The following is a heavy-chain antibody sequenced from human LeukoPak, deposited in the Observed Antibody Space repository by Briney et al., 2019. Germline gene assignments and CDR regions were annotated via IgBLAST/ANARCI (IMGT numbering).Heavy chain of an antibody. CDR1: GFTFSSYG. V-gene: IGHV3-33*06. CDR2: IWYDGSNK. CDR3: AKDLIFTRRGLGY. D-gene: IGHD3-3*01. Sequence: GRSLRLSCAASGFTFSSYGMHWVRQAPGKGLEWVAVIWYDGSNKYYADSVKGRFTISRDNSKNTLYLQMNSLRAEDAAVYYCAKDLIFTRRGLGYWGQGPLVTVSS. J-gene: IGHJ4*02.